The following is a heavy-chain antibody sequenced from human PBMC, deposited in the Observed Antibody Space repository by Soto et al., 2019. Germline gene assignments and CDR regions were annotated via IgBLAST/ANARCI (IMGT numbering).Heavy chain of an antibody. J-gene: IGHJ4*02. CDR1: GFTFSSYA. CDR2: ISGDAGST. D-gene: IGHD3-22*01. V-gene: IGHV3-23*01. Sequence: ESGGGLVQPGGSLRLSCAASGFTFSSYAMSWVRQAPGKGLEWVAAISGDAGSTYYADSVKGRFTISRDNSKNTLFVQMNSLRAEDTAIYYCAKDPYDSSGYYSDYWGQGTLVTVSS. CDR3: AKDPYDSSGYYSDY.